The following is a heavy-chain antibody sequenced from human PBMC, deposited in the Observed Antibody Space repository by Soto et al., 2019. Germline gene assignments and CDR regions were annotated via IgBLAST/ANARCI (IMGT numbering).Heavy chain of an antibody. J-gene: IGHJ3*02. CDR1: GFTFDDYA. V-gene: IGHV3-9*01. D-gene: IGHD4-17*01. Sequence: DVQLVESGGGLVQPGRSLRLSCAASGFTFDDYAMHWVRQAPGKGLEWVSGISWNSGSIGYADSVKGRFTISRDNAKNSLYLQRNSLRAEDTALYYCAKDPHGDQAAFDIWGQGTMVTVSS. CDR3: AKDPHGDQAAFDI. CDR2: ISWNSGSI.